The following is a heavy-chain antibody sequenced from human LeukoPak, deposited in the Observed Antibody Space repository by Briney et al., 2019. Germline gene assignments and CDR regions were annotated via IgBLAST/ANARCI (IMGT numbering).Heavy chain of an antibody. J-gene: IGHJ5*02. Sequence: ASVKVSCKASGYRFSSNGISWVRQAPGQGLEWVGWVSTYNSDTNYAPKFQGRDTMTKDASTSTVYMELRSLRTDDTAVYYCALDNWNEFDPWGQGTLVTVSS. CDR3: ALDNWNEFDP. D-gene: IGHD1-20*01. CDR2: VSTYNSDT. V-gene: IGHV1-18*01. CDR1: GYRFSSNG.